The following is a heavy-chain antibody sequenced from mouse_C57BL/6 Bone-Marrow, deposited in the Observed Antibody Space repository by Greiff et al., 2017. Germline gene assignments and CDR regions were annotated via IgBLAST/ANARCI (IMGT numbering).Heavy chain of an antibody. CDR1: GYTFTSYW. CDR2: IDPSDSYT. V-gene: IGHV1-50*01. CDR3: ARGTIYYYGSSYVNYFDY. D-gene: IGHD1-1*01. Sequence: QVQLQQPGAELVKPGASVKLSCKASGYTFTSYWMQWVKQRPGQGLEWIGEIDPSDSYTNSNQKFKGKATLTVDKSSSTAYMQLSSLTSEDSAVYYCARGTIYYYGSSYVNYFDYGGQGTTLTVSS. J-gene: IGHJ2*01.